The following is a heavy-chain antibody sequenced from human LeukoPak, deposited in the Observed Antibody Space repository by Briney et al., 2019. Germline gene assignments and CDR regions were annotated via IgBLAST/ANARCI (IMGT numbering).Heavy chain of an antibody. D-gene: IGHD3-10*01. CDR2: IKSKTDGGTT. CDR3: SSGTYYNGFEY. Sequence: GGSLRLSCAASGFTFSSAWMTWVRQAPGKGLEWVGRIKSKTDGGTTDYAAPVKGRFTISRDDSRNTLYLQMNSLKTEDTAVYYCSSGTYYNGFEYWGQGTLVTVSS. J-gene: IGHJ4*02. CDR1: GFTFSSAW. V-gene: IGHV3-15*01.